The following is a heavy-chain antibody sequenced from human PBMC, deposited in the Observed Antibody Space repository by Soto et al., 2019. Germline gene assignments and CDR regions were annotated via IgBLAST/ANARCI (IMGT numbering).Heavy chain of an antibody. D-gene: IGHD4-17*01. V-gene: IGHV3-21*01. CDR2: ISSSSSYI. CDR3: ARMYGDYGLNGNYYGMDV. J-gene: IGHJ6*02. CDR1: GFTFSSYS. Sequence: EVQLVESGGGLVQPGGSLRLSCAASGFTFSSYSMNWARQAPGKGLEWVSSISSSSSYIYFADSVKGRFTISRDNAKNSLYLQMNSLRAEDTAVYYCARMYGDYGLNGNYYGMDVWGQGTTVTVSS.